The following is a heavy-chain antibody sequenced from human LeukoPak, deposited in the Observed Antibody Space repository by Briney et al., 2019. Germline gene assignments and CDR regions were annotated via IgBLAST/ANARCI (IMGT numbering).Heavy chain of an antibody. CDR2: IYTTGST. D-gene: IGHD5/OR15-5a*01. V-gene: IGHV4-4*07. CDR3: ARGSLGREVSAFFKN. J-gene: IGHJ4*02. CDR1: GYSIANGYH. Sequence: SETLSLTCSVSGYSIANGYHWAWVRQPAGKGLEWIGRIYTTGSTNYNPSLKSRVTISVDTSENQFSLRLSSVTAADTAVYYCARGSLGREVSAFFKNWGQGILVTVSS.